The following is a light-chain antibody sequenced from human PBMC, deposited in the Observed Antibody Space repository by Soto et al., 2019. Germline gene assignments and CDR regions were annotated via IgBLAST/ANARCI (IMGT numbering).Light chain of an antibody. Sequence: QSVLTQPLSVSGSPGQSVAISCAGTSSDVGGYNYVSWYQQHPGKAPKLMIYDVTKRPSGVPDRFSGSKSGNTASLTISGLQAEDEADYYCNSYAGSYTLYVFGTGTK. CDR2: DVT. CDR3: NSYAGSYTLYV. J-gene: IGLJ1*01. CDR1: SSDVGGYNY. V-gene: IGLV2-11*01.